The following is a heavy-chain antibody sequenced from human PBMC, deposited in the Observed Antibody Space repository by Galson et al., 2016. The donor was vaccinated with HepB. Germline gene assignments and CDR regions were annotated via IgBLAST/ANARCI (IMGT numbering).Heavy chain of an antibody. V-gene: IGHV1-46*01. D-gene: IGHD6-13*01. J-gene: IGHJ1*01. Sequence: SVKVSCKASGYTFTRYYMHWVRQAPGQGLEWMGIINPNGGSTSYSQKFQGRVTMTRGTSTSTVYMELSSLRSEDTAVYYCARASSRDSSSWYGAEYFQHWGQGTLVTVSS. CDR3: ARASSRDSSSWYGAEYFQH. CDR1: GYTFTRYY. CDR2: INPNGGST.